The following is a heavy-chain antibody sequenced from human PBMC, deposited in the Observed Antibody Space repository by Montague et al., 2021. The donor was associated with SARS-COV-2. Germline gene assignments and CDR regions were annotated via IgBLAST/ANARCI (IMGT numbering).Heavy chain of an antibody. CDR1: GDSVSSVRAA. J-gene: IGHJ3*02. CDR3: AIEGVHAFDI. Sequence: CAISGDSVSSVRAAWNWIRHTPSRGLEWLGRTSYRSKCINAYAVSLESRMSIPPNTSTNQFSLHLRFVTPDDTAVYYCAIEGVHAFDIGGQGTPVIVSS. CDR2: TSYRSKCIN. V-gene: IGHV6-1*01.